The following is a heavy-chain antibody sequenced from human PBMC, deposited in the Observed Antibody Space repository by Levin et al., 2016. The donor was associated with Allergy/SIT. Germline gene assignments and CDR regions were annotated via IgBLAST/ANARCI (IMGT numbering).Heavy chain of an antibody. CDR2: ISSNGST. J-gene: IGHJ4*02. CDR3: ARHDPNGWDFFDY. CDR1: GGSINTVY. D-gene: IGHD2-8*01. Sequence: SETLSLTCTVSGGSINTVYWSWIRQPPGKGPEWIAYISSNGSTNYNPSLKSRVTMSLDTSKSYFSLRLRSVTAADTAVYYCARHDPNGWDFFDYWGLGTPVTVSS. V-gene: IGHV4-59*08.